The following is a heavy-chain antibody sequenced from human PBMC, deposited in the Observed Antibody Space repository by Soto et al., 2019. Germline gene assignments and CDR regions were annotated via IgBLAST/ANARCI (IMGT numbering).Heavy chain of an antibody. CDR3: ARESPKSIAAAGTSADYYYGMDV. CDR2: IYYSGST. CDR1: GGSISSGGYY. J-gene: IGHJ6*02. Sequence: QVQLQESGPGLVKPSQTLSLTCTVSGGSISSGGYYWSWIRQHPGKGLEWIGYIYYSGSTYYNPSLKSRVTISVDTSKNQFSLKLSSVTAADTAVYYCARESPKSIAAAGTSADYYYGMDVWGQGTTVTVSS. D-gene: IGHD6-13*01. V-gene: IGHV4-31*03.